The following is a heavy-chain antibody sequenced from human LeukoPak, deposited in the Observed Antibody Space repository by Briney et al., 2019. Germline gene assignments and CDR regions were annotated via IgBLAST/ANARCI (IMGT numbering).Heavy chain of an antibody. Sequence: SETLSLTCAVYGGSFSGYYWSWIRQPPGKGLEWIGEINHSGSTNYNPSLKSRVTISVDTSKNQFSLKLSSATAADTAVYYCARASSWYSAFDIWGQGTMVTVSS. CDR2: INHSGST. D-gene: IGHD6-13*01. V-gene: IGHV4-34*01. CDR3: ARASSWYSAFDI. CDR1: GGSFSGYY. J-gene: IGHJ3*02.